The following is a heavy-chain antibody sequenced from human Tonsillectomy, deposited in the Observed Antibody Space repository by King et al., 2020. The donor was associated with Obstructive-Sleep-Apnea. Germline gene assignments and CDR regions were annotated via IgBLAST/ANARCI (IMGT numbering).Heavy chain of an antibody. CDR3: AHRYIATTGTYFFAY. CDR1: GFSLSTRGVA. D-gene: IGHD1-1*01. V-gene: IGHV2-5*02. J-gene: IGHJ4*02. CDR2: IHWDDDK. Sequence: ITLKESGPALVKPPQTLTLTCTFSGFSLSTRGVAVGWIRQPPGKALEWLALIHWDDDKHYSPSLKNRLTITKDTSENQVVLTMTNMDPVDTATYYCAHRYIATTGTYFFAYWGQGTLVSVSS.